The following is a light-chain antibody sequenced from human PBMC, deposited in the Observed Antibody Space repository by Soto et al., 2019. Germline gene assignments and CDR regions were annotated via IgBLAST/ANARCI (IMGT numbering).Light chain of an antibody. J-gene: IGLJ1*01. Sequence: QSALTQPASVSGSPGQSITISCTGTSNDVGAYNYVCWYKQHPGKAPQLMIYEVTNRPSGVSDRFSGSKSGNTASLTISGLQSEDEADYYCSSYTGSSTLYVFGTGTKVTVL. CDR2: EVT. CDR3: SSYTGSSTLYV. CDR1: SNDVGAYNY. V-gene: IGLV2-14*01.